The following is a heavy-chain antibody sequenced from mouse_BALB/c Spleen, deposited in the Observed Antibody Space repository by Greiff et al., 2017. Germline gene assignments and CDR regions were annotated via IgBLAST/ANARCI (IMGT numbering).Heavy chain of an antibody. J-gene: IGHJ3*01. CDR3: ARDGLRPFAY. CDR2: IRNKANGYTT. CDR1: GFTFTDYY. D-gene: IGHD1-2*01. Sequence: EVMLVESGGGLVQPGGSLRLSCAPSGFTFTDYYMSWVRQPPGKALEWLGFIRNKANGYTTEYSASVKGRFTISRDNSQSILYLQMNTLRAEDSATYYCARDGLRPFAYWGQGTLVTVSA. V-gene: IGHV7-3*02.